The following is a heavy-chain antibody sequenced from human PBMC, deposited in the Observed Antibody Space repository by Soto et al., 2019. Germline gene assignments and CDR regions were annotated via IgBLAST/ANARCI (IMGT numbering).Heavy chain of an antibody. CDR2: ISSDGRVT. J-gene: IGHJ4*02. CDR3: ARRLPGGGRTLDY. D-gene: IGHD2-15*01. Sequence: PGGSLRLSCEASGSTFSSNDMSWVRQAPGKGLQWVSAISSDGRVTLYSDSVRGRFAISRDNSKNTLYLQMNSLGAEDTAIYYCARRLPGGGRTLDYWGQGTLVTVSS. V-gene: IGHV3-23*01. CDR1: GSTFSSND.